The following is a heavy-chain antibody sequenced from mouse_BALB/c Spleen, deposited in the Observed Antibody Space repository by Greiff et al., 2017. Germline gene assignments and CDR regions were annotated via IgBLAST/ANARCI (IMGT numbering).Heavy chain of an antibody. CDR1: GFTFSSYT. D-gene: IGHD1-1*01. Sequence: EVNVVESGGDLVKPGGSLKLSCAASGFTFSSYTMSWVRQTPEKRLEWVATISSGGSYTYYPDSVKGRFTISRDNAKNTLYLQMSSLKSEDTAMYYCTRDTTVDYAMDYWGQGTSVTVSS. V-gene: IGHV5-6-4*01. J-gene: IGHJ4*01. CDR3: TRDTTVDYAMDY. CDR2: ISSGGSYT.